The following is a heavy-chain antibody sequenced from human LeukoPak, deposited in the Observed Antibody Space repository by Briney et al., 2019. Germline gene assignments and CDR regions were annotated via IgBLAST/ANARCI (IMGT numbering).Heavy chain of an antibody. V-gene: IGHV1-69*06. CDR2: IIPIFGTA. CDR3: ARDLLFYGSGSYYNDPRFDY. D-gene: IGHD3-10*01. J-gene: IGHJ4*02. Sequence: SVKVSCKASGGTFSSYAISWVRQAPGQGLEWMGGIIPIFGTANYAQKFQGRVTITADKSTSTAYMELSSLRSEDTAVYYCARDLLFYGSGSYYNDPRFDYWGQGTLVTVSS. CDR1: GGTFSSYA.